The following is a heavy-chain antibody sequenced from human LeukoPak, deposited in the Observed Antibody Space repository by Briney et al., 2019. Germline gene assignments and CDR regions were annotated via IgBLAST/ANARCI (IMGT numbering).Heavy chain of an antibody. V-gene: IGHV1-2*02. Sequence: ASVKVSCKASGYTFTGYYIHWVRQAPGQGLEWMGWINPNSGGTNYAQKFQGRVTMTRDTSISTAYMELSRLRSDDTAVYYCARSSLRYYDSSGHDYWGQGTLVTVSS. J-gene: IGHJ4*02. CDR1: GYTFTGYY. CDR2: INPNSGGT. D-gene: IGHD3-22*01. CDR3: ARSSLRYYDSSGHDY.